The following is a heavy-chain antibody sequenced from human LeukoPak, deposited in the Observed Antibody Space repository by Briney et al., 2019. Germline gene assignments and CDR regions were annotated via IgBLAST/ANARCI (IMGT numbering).Heavy chain of an antibody. J-gene: IGHJ4*02. V-gene: IGHV1-2*02. Sequence: GASVKVSCKASGYTFTGYYIHWVRQAPGQGLEWMGWINPNSGVTNYAQKFQGRVSMTRDTSISTAYMELSRLRSDDTAVYYCARARPLWFGVNDYWGQGTLVTVSS. CDR1: GYTFTGYY. CDR3: ARARPLWFGVNDY. D-gene: IGHD3-10*01. CDR2: INPNSGVT.